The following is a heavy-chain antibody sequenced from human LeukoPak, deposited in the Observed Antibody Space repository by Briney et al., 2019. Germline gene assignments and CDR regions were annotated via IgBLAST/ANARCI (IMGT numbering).Heavy chain of an antibody. J-gene: IGHJ5*02. Sequence: ASVKVSYKASGYTFTGYYMHWVRQAPGQGLEWMGWVNPNSGGTNYAQKFQGRVTMTRDTSISTAYMEPSRLRSDDTAVYYCARSPNIFWSGLRSGGGFDPWGQGTLVTVSS. CDR3: ARSPNIFWSGLRSGGGFDP. CDR1: GYTFTGYY. D-gene: IGHD3-3*01. CDR2: VNPNSGGT. V-gene: IGHV1-2*02.